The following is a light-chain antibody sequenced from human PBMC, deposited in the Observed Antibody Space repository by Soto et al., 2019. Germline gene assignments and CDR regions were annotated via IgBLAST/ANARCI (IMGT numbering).Light chain of an antibody. CDR1: EDISYW. V-gene: IGKV1D-12*01. Sequence: DIQMTQTPSSVSASVGDRVTITCRASEDISYWVAWYQQKPVKAPKLLLHAASILHSGVPSRFSGSGSGTDFTLTITGLQPEDFATYYCQQANSFPYTFGQGTKVDMK. J-gene: IGKJ2*01. CDR3: QQANSFPYT. CDR2: AAS.